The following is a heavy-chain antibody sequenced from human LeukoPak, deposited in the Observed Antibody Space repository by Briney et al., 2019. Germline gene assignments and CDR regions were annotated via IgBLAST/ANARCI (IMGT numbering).Heavy chain of an antibody. CDR2: IRYDGSNK. D-gene: IGHD2-2*01. J-gene: IGHJ4*02. V-gene: IGHV3-30*02. Sequence: GGSLRLSCAASGFTFSSYGMNWVRQAPGKGLEWVAFIRYDGSNKYYADSVKGRFTISRDNSKNTLYLQMNSLRAEDTAVYYCAKGFIVVVPAAFDYWGQGTLVTVSS. CDR1: GFTFSSYG. CDR3: AKGFIVVVPAAFDY.